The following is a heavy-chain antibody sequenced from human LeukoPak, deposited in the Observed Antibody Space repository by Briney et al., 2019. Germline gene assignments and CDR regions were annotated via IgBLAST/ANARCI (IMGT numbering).Heavy chain of an antibody. CDR3: ARGRYCSSTGCYDAFDY. Sequence: GGSLRLSCAPSGFTFSSYVLNGVRQAPGKGLEWISYISSGSTTIYYADSVKGRFTISRDNAKNSLYLQMNSLRAEDTAVYYCARGRYCSSTGCYDAFDYWGQGTLVTVSS. J-gene: IGHJ4*02. CDR2: ISSGSTTI. CDR1: GFTFSSYV. V-gene: IGHV3-48*01. D-gene: IGHD2-2*01.